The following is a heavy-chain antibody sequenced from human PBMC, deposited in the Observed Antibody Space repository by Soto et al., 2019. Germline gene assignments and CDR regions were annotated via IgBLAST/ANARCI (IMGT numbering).Heavy chain of an antibody. CDR3: ALKRGATVGYYFDY. CDR2: IYYTGNT. CDR1: GGSISSGGTGSY. Sequence: PSETLSLTCTVSGGSISSGGTGSYWTWIRQLPGKGLEWIGYIYYTGNTYYNPSLKSRPTISIDTSENQFSLKLTSVTAADTAVYYCALKRGATVGYYFDYWGQGTLVTVSS. D-gene: IGHD1-26*01. V-gene: IGHV4-31*03. J-gene: IGHJ4*02.